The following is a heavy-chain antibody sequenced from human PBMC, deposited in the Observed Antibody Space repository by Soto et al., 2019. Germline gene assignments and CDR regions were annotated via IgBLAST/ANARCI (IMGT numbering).Heavy chain of an antibody. CDR3: AGRGYNYIDY. J-gene: IGHJ4*02. CDR2: IFYSGIT. V-gene: IGHV4-31*03. Sequence: SETLSLTCTVSDGSISTGGYYWSWVRQHPGKGLEWIGYIFYSGITYYNPSLKSRVTISVDTSENQFPLKLNSVTAADTAVYYCAGRGYNYIDYWGQGTLVTVSS. D-gene: IGHD5-12*01. CDR1: DGSISTGGYY.